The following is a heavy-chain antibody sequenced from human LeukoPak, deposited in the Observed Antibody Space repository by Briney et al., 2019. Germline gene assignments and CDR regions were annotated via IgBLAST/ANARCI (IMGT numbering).Heavy chain of an antibody. D-gene: IGHD2-8*01. Sequence: GGSLRLSCAASGFTFSSYWMSWVRQAPGKGLEWVANIKQDGSEKYYVDSVKGRFTISRDNAKNSLYLQMNSLRAEDTAVYHCARHTKGRTYGMDVWGQGTTVTVSS. J-gene: IGHJ6*02. CDR3: ARHTKGRTYGMDV. V-gene: IGHV3-7*04. CDR2: IKQDGSEK. CDR1: GFTFSSYW.